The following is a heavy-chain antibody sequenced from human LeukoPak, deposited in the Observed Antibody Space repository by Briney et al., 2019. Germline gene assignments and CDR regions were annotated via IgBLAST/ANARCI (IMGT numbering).Heavy chain of an antibody. J-gene: IGHJ4*02. Sequence: ASVTVSCKASGYTFTGYYMHWVRQAPGQGLEWMGWINPNSGGTNYAQKFQGRVTMTRDTSISTAYMELSRLRSDDTAVYYCARDRQRAASCYCYWGQGTLVTVSS. CDR3: ARDRQRAASCYCY. CDR2: INPNSGGT. V-gene: IGHV1-2*02. D-gene: IGHD2-2*01. CDR1: GYTFTGYY.